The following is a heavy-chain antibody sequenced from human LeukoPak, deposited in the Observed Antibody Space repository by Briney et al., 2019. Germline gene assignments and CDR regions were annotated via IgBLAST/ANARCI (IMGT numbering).Heavy chain of an antibody. D-gene: IGHD3-9*01. CDR2: IYYSGST. V-gene: IGHV4-39*02. J-gene: IGHJ3*02. Sequence: SETLSLTCTVSGGSISSSTYYWGWIRQPPGKGLEWIGIIYYSGSTYYNPSLKSRVTVSVDTSKNQFSLRLNSVTAADTAVYYCARDHLRYETFDIWGQGTMVTVSS. CDR3: ARDHLRYETFDI. CDR1: GGSISSSTYY.